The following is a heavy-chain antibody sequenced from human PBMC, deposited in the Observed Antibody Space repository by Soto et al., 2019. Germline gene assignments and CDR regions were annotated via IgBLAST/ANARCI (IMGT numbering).Heavy chain of an antibody. Sequence: ASVKVSCKASGYTFTGYYMHWVRQAPGQGLEWMGWINPNSSGTNYAQKFQGRVTMTRDTSISTAYMELSRLRSDDTAVYYCARGWNHYGDYVWFDPWGQGTLVTVSS. J-gene: IGHJ5*02. CDR2: INPNSSGT. V-gene: IGHV1-2*02. D-gene: IGHD4-17*01. CDR1: GYTFTGYY. CDR3: ARGWNHYGDYVWFDP.